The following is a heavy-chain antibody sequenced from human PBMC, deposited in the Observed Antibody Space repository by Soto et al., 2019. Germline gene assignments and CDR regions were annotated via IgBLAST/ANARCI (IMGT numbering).Heavy chain of an antibody. D-gene: IGHD3-22*01. V-gene: IGHV1-69*01. CDR3: ARXXNYYDSSGYYSMDY. Sequence: QVQLVQSGAEVKKPGSSVKVSCKASGGTFSSYAISWVRQAPGQGLEWMGGIIPIFGTANYAQKFQGRVTITADESTSTAYMELSXLRSEDTXVYYXARXXNYYDSSGYYSMDYWGQGTLVTVSS. J-gene: IGHJ4*02. CDR2: IIPIFGTA. CDR1: GGTFSSYA.